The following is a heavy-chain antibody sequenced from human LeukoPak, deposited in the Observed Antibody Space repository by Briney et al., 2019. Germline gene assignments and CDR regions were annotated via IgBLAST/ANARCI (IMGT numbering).Heavy chain of an antibody. J-gene: IGHJ4*02. Sequence: PSQTLSLTCTVSGGSISSGSYYWSWIRQPAGKGLEWIGRIYTSGSTNYNPSLKSRVTISVDTSKNQFSLKLSSVTAADTAVYYCARERIVGADYFDYWGQGTLVTVSS. CDR1: GGSISSGSYY. CDR2: IYTSGST. V-gene: IGHV4-61*02. D-gene: IGHD1-26*01. CDR3: ARERIVGADYFDY.